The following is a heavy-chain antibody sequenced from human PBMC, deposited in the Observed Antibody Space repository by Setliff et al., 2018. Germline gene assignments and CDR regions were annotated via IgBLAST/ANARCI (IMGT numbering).Heavy chain of an antibody. CDR1: ADSISSRRNY. V-gene: IGHV4-61*09. J-gene: IGHJ6*04. CDR3: ARMTGFLYMDV. Sequence: SETLSLTCIFSADSISSRRNYWGWFRQPAGKELECIGQIYTSWSTNYNPSLKSRVTISLDTSKNQFSLKLNTVTAADTAVDYCARMTGFLYMDVWGKGTPVTVSS. D-gene: IGHD3-3*01. CDR2: IYTSWST.